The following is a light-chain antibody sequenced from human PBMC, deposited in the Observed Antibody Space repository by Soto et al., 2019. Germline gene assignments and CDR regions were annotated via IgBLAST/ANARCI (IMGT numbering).Light chain of an antibody. CDR3: QQYGSSPYT. CDR1: QSVSSSY. Sequence: EIVLTQSPGTLSLSPGERATLSCRASQSVSSSYLAWYQQKPGQAPRLLIYGASSRATGIPDRFRGSGSGTDFTLTISRLEPEDFAVYYCQQYGSSPYTFGQGNKLEIK. V-gene: IGKV3-20*01. J-gene: IGKJ2*01. CDR2: GAS.